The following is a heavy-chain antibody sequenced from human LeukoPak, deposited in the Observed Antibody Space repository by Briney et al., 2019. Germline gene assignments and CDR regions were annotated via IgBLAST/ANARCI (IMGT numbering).Heavy chain of an antibody. CDR1: GFMFDESA. D-gene: IGHD6-13*01. Sequence: GRSLRLSCAASGFMFDESAMHWVRQTPGKGLEWVAGISWNSAFIEYADSVKGRFTISRDNAKNTLYVQMNSLRAEDTAVYYCARGDSSTTSTTFDYWGQGTLVTVSS. CDR2: ISWNSAFI. V-gene: IGHV3-9*01. J-gene: IGHJ4*02. CDR3: ARGDSSTTSTTFDY.